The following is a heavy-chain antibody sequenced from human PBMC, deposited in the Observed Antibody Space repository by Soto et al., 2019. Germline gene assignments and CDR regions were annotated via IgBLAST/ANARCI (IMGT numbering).Heavy chain of an antibody. D-gene: IGHD2-2*01. CDR3: VREGRIVPAAGGY. Sequence: ASVKVSCKASGYTFSNYGISCVRQAPGQGLEWMGWISAENGDTKYAQKFQGRVTMTTDTATRTAYMELRILRSDDTAVYYCVREGRIVPAAGGYWGQGTLVTVSS. CDR1: GYTFSNYG. J-gene: IGHJ4*02. CDR2: ISAENGDT. V-gene: IGHV1-18*04.